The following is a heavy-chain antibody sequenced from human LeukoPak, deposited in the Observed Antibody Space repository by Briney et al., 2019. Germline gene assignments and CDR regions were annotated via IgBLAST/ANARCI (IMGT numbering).Heavy chain of an antibody. Sequence: SETLSLTCTVSGGSISSYYWSWIRQPPGKGLEWIGYIYYSGSTNYNPSLKSRVTISVDTSKNQFSLKLSSVTAADTAVYYCARTSSGVPLDAFDIWGQGTMVTVSS. D-gene: IGHD6-19*01. V-gene: IGHV4-59*08. CDR3: ARTSSGVPLDAFDI. CDR1: GGSISSYY. CDR2: IYYSGST. J-gene: IGHJ3*02.